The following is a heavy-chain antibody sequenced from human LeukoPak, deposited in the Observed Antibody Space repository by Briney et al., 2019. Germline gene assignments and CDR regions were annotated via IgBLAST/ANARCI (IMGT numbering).Heavy chain of an antibody. CDR1: GGSFSGYY. CDR3: ARRLDV. V-gene: IGHV4-34*01. Sequence: SETLSLTCAVYGGSFSGYYWTLIRQSPGKGLEWIGEINHSGSTNYNPSFKSRVTISVDTSKNQFSLRLASVTAADTAVYYCARRLDVWGQGTTVTVSS. J-gene: IGHJ6*02. CDR2: INHSGST.